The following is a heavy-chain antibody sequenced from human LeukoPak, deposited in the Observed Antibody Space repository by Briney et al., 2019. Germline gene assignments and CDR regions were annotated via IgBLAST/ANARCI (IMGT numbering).Heavy chain of an antibody. Sequence: PSETLSLTCAVYGGSFSGYYWSWIRQPPGKGLEWIGYIYYSGSTNYNPSLESRVTISVDTSKNQFSLKLSSVTAADTAVYYCARGRFSGSYHGRLYYFDYWGQGTLVTVSS. D-gene: IGHD3-10*01. J-gene: IGHJ4*02. CDR1: GGSFSGYY. CDR2: IYYSGST. CDR3: ARGRFSGSYHGRLYYFDY. V-gene: IGHV4-59*12.